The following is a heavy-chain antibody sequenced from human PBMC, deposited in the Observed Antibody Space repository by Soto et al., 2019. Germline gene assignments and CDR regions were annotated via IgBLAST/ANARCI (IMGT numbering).Heavy chain of an antibody. CDR2: IYYSGST. V-gene: IGHV4-39*01. Sequence: QLQLQESGPGLVKPSETLSLTCTVSGGSISSSSYYWGWIRQPPGKGLEWIGSIYYSGSTYYNPSLKSRVTISVDTSKTQFPRELSPVTAADTAVYYCGRITILPKYYYYGRDVWGQGTTVTVSS. D-gene: IGHD3-3*01. CDR3: GRITILPKYYYYGRDV. J-gene: IGHJ6*02. CDR1: GGSISSSSYY.